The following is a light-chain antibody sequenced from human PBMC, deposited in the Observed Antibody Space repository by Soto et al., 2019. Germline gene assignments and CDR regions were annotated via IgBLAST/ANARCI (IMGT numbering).Light chain of an antibody. J-gene: IGKJ5*01. V-gene: IGKV3-15*01. CDR1: QSVSSY. CDR2: DAS. Sequence: EFVLTQSPATLSLSPGERATLSCRASQSVSSYLAWYQQKPGQAPRILMYDASTRATGISARFSGSGSGTEFTLTISSLQSEDFAVYYCQQYHNWPITFGQGARLEI. CDR3: QQYHNWPIT.